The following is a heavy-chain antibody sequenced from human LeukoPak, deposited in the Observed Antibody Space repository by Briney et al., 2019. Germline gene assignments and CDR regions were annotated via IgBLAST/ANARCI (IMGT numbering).Heavy chain of an antibody. V-gene: IGHV4-39*02. CDR2: IYYSGST. CDR3: ARDLALGAFDI. Sequence: PSETLSLTCTVSGGSISSSSYSWGWIRQPPGKGLEWIGSIYYSGSTYYNPSLKSRVTISVDTSKNQFSLKLSSVTAADTAVYYCARDLALGAFDIWGQGTMVTVSS. CDR1: GGSISSSSYS. J-gene: IGHJ3*02.